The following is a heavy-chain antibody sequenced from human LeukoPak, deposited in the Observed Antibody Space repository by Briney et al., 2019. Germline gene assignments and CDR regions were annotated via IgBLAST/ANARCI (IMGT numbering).Heavy chain of an antibody. V-gene: IGHV1-69*13. J-gene: IGHJ5*02. CDR2: IIPIFGTA. CDR3: ARASYYDSSGYYYAGFDP. Sequence: SVKVSCKASGGTFSSYAISWVRQAPGQGLEWMGGIIPIFGTANYAQKFQGRVTITADESTSTAYMELSSLRSEDTAVYYCARASYYDSSGYYYAGFDPWGQGTLVTVSS. CDR1: GGTFSSYA. D-gene: IGHD3-22*01.